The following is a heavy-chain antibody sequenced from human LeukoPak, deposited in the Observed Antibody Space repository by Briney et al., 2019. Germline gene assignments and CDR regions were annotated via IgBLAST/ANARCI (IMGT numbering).Heavy chain of an antibody. CDR1: GGSLISHY. J-gene: IGHJ4*02. D-gene: IGHD1-26*01. CDR3: AGAVGALLTWAF. Sequence: SETLSLTCTVSGGSLISHYWSWIRQTPGKGLEWIGYFYDFGSTDYNPSLKSRITMSVDTSKNQFSLELNSVTAADTAIYYCAGAVGALLTWAFWGQGTLVTVSS. CDR2: FYDFGST. V-gene: IGHV4-59*11.